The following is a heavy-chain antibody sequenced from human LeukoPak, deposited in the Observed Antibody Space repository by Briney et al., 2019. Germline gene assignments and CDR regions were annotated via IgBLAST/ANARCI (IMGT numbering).Heavy chain of an antibody. V-gene: IGHV3-11*01. D-gene: IGHD6-13*01. CDR2: ISSSGNTI. J-gene: IGHJ4*02. Sequence: GGSLRLSCAASGFTFSDYYMSWIRQAPGKGLEWVSYISSSGNTIYYAGSVKGRFTISRDNAKNSLYLQMNSLRAEDTAVYYCARPKYSSSWQIFDYWGQGTLVTASS. CDR1: GFTFSDYY. CDR3: ARPKYSSSWQIFDY.